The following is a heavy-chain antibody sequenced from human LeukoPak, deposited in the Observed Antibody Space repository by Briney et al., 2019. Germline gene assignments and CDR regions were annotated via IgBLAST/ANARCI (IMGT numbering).Heavy chain of an antibody. CDR2: ISYDGSNK. D-gene: IGHD4-11*01. Sequence: PGGSLRLSCAASGFTFSSYAMHWVRQAPGKGLEWVAVISYDGSNKYYADSVKGRFTISRDNSKNTLYLQMNSLRAEDTAVYYCAREYSSRTYRFDYWGQGTLVTVSS. CDR1: GFTFSSYA. V-gene: IGHV3-30-3*01. J-gene: IGHJ4*02. CDR3: AREYSSRTYRFDY.